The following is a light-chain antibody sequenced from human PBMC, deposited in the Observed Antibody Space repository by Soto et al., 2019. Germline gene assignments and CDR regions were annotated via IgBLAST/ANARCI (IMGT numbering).Light chain of an antibody. CDR3: AVWDDSLNGVV. J-gene: IGLJ2*01. V-gene: IGLV1-36*01. CDR2: YDD. Sequence: QPVLTQPPSVSVAPRQRVTISCSGSSSNVGNNAVNWYQQLPGKAPKLLIYYDDLLPSGVSDRFSGSKSGTSASLAISGLQSEDEADYYCAVWDDSLNGVVFGGGTKVTVL. CDR1: SSNVGNNA.